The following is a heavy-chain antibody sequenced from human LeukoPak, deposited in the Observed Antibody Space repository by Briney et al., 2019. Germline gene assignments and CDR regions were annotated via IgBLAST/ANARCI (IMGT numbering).Heavy chain of an antibody. CDR3: ARVLSGEGNPLDY. D-gene: IGHD1-14*01. CDR2: LNSDGSTT. CDR1: GFTFSSYW. J-gene: IGHJ4*02. V-gene: IGHV3-74*01. Sequence: GGSLRLSCAASGFTFSSYWMHWVRQAPGKGLVWVSRLNSDGSTTNYADSVKGRFTISRDNAKNTLYLQMNSLRAEDTAVYYCARVLSGEGNPLDYWGQGTLVTVSS.